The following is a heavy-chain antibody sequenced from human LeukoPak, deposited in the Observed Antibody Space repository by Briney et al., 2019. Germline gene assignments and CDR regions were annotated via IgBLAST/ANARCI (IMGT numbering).Heavy chain of an antibody. CDR1: GGSISSSSYY. CDR3: AREVAARPYIDY. CDR2: IYYSGST. D-gene: IGHD6-6*01. V-gene: IGHV4-39*07. J-gene: IGHJ4*02. Sequence: PSETLSLTCTVSGGSISSSSYYWGWIRQPPGKGLEWIGSIYYSGSTYYNPSLKSRVTISVDTSKNQFSLKLSSVTAADTAVYYCAREVAARPYIDYWGQGTLVTVSS.